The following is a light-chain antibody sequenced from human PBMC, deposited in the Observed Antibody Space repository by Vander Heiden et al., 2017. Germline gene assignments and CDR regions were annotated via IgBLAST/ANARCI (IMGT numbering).Light chain of an antibody. J-gene: IGKJ4*01. CDR2: LGS. CDR3: RQSLQTLIT. CDR1: QSLLHSNGYNY. Sequence: DIVMTQSPLSLPVTPGEPASISCRSSQSLLHSNGYNYLDWYLQKPGQSPQLLIYLGSNRDSGVPDRFSGSGSGTDFTLKISRVEAEDVGVYYCRQSLQTLITFGGGTKVEIK. V-gene: IGKV2-28*01.